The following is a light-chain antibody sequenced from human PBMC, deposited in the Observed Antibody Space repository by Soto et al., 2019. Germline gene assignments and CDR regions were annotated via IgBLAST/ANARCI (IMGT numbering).Light chain of an antibody. CDR2: GAS. CDR1: QGISSY. J-gene: IGKJ1*01. CDR3: QRLNNFPRT. V-gene: IGKV1-9*01. Sequence: DIQLTQSPSFLSASVGDRVTITCRASQGISSYLAWYQQRPGKAPKLLMYGASTLQSGVPSRFSGSASGTTFTLTINNLKPEDFAPYYCQRLNNFPRTFGQGTKVE.